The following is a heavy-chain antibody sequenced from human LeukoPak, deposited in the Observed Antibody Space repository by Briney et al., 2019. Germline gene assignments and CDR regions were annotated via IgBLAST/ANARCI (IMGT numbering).Heavy chain of an antibody. CDR1: GYTFTTYG. CDR3: ARQVDTTMALPDY. V-gene: IGHV1-18*01. J-gene: IGHJ4*02. Sequence: ASVKVSCKTSGYTFTTYGMIWVRQAPGQRLEWMGWISTYNDNTNYAQRFRGRVTMTTDTSTSTVYMDLRSLRSDDTAIYYCARQVDTTMALPDYWGQGTLVTVSS. D-gene: IGHD5-18*01. CDR2: ISTYNDNT.